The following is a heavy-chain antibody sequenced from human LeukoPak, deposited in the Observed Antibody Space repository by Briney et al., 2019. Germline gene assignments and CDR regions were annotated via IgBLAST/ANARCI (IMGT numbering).Heavy chain of an antibody. CDR3: ARDCSYSSAWGWFDP. Sequence: GGSPRLSCAASGFTFSDYYMSWIRQAPGKGLEWVSYISSSGSSIYYADSVRGRFTISRDNAKNSLFLQLNSLRAEDTAVYFCARDCSYSSAWGWFDPWGQGTLVTVSS. D-gene: IGHD6-19*01. J-gene: IGHJ5*02. CDR1: GFTFSDYY. V-gene: IGHV3-11*01. CDR2: ISSSGSSI.